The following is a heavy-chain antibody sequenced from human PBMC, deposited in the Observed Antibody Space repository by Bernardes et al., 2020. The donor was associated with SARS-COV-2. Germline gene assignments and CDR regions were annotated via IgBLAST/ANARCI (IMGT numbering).Heavy chain of an antibody. D-gene: IGHD5-18*01. CDR1: GGSISSYY. CDR2: IYYSGST. J-gene: IGHJ4*02. Sequence: SETLSLTCTVSGGSISSYYWSWIRQPPGKGLEWIGYIYYSGSTNYNPSLKSRVTISVDTSKNQFSLKLSSVTAADTAVYYCARQKYSYGLSQLPFFDYWGQGTLVTVSS. CDR3: ARQKYSYGLSQLPFFDY. V-gene: IGHV4-59*08.